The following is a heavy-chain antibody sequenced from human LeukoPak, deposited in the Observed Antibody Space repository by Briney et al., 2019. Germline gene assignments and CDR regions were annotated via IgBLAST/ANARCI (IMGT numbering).Heavy chain of an antibody. CDR1: GYTFTGYY. V-gene: IGHV1-2*02. J-gene: IGHJ1*01. CDR2: INPNRGGT. Sequence: ASVKVSCKASGYTFTGYYIYWVRQAPGQGLEYMGWINPNRGGTNSTQKFQGRVTMTRDTSISTAYMELSRLRSDDTAVYYCARAFTMIVPRGFQHWGQGTLVTVSS. D-gene: IGHD3-22*01. CDR3: ARAFTMIVPRGFQH.